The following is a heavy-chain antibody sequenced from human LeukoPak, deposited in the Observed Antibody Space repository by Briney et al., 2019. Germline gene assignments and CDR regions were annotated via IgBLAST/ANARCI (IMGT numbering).Heavy chain of an antibody. D-gene: IGHD6-19*01. CDR3: ARDGQVYSSGWYYYYYYMDV. J-gene: IGHJ6*03. CDR1: GYTFTSYY. Sequence: ASVKVSCKASGYTFTSYYMHWVRQAPGQGLEWMGIINPSGGSTSYAQKFQGRVTMTRDTSTSPVYMELSSLRSEDTAVYYCARDGQVYSSGWYYYYYYMDVWGKGTTVTVSS. CDR2: INPSGGST. V-gene: IGHV1-46*01.